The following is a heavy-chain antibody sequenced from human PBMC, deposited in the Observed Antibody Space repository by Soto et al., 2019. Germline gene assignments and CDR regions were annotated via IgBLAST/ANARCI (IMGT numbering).Heavy chain of an antibody. CDR3: AKDRITGYSSSWYQFDY. D-gene: IGHD6-13*01. V-gene: IGHV3-23*01. Sequence: EVQLLESGGGLVQPGGSLRLSCAASGFTFTSYAMTWVRQAPGKGLEWVSSISDGGGSSTYYADSVKGRFTISRDXSXNXXYLQMNSLRAEDTAVYYCAKDRITGYSSSWYQFDYWGQGTLVTVSS. CDR1: GFTFTSYA. J-gene: IGHJ4*02. CDR2: ISDGGGSST.